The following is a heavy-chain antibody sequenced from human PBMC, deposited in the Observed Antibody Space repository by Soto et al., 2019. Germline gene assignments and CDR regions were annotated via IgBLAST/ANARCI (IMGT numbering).Heavy chain of an antibody. CDR2: IYYSGST. V-gene: IGHV4-39*01. Sequence: SETLSLTCTVSGGSISSSSYYWGWIRQPPGKGLEWIGSIYYSGSTYYNPSLKSRVTISVDTSKNQFSLKLSSVTAADTAVYYCARNPFSGPFVYWRQGTLATVSS. J-gene: IGHJ4*02. CDR3: ARNPFSGPFVY. CDR1: GGSISSSSYY. D-gene: IGHD6-25*01.